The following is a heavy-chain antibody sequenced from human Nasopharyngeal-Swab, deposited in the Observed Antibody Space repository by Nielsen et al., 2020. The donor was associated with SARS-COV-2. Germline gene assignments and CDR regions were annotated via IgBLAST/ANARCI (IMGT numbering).Heavy chain of an antibody. CDR1: GFTFSNFA. J-gene: IGHJ6*02. D-gene: IGHD5-12*01. CDR3: AKDRDSDDDSEEYYHYYGMDV. Sequence: GESLKISCAASGFTFSNFAMSWVRQAPGKGLEWVSVSGDSDSTYYTDSVRGRFTISRDNSKNTLNLQMNNLRAEDTAIYYCAKDRDSDDDSEEYYHYYGMDVWGQGAPVTVSS. CDR2: SGDSDST. V-gene: IGHV3-23*01.